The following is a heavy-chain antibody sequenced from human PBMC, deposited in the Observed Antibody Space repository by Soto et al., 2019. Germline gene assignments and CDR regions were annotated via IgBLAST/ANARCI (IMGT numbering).Heavy chain of an antibody. D-gene: IGHD3-16*01. CDR3: AKDFGGLYNRFDP. CDR1: GYLFTTYD. J-gene: IGHJ5*02. V-gene: IGHV1-8*01. Sequence: AAVKVSCKTSGYLFTTYDINWVRQAAGRGLEWMGRVNPNNGKTDYAQNFQGRLTMTRDTSISTVYMELSSLTSEDTAVYYCAKDFGGLYNRFDPWGQGTMVTVSS. CDR2: VNPNNGKT.